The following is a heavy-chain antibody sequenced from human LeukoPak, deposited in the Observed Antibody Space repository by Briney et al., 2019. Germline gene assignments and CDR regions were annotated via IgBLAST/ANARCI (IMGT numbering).Heavy chain of an antibody. CDR3: ATYRTAMVTDSYAFDI. CDR1: GGSISSGSYY. V-gene: IGHV4-30-4*08. Sequence: SQTLSLTCTVSGGSISSGSYYWSWIRQPPGKGLEWIGYIYYSGGTYYNPSLKSRVTISVDTSKNQFSLKLSSVTAADTAVYYRATYRTAMVTDSYAFDIWGQGTMVTVSS. CDR2: IYYSGGT. J-gene: IGHJ3*02. D-gene: IGHD5-18*01.